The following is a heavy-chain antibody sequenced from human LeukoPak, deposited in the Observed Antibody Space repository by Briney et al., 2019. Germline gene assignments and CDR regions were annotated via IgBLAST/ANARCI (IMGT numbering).Heavy chain of an antibody. J-gene: IGHJ6*03. CDR1: GGSISSNTYY. Sequence: SETLSLTCTVSGGSISSNTYYWGWIRQPPGKGLEWIGEINHSGSTNYNPSLKSRVTISVDTSKNQFSLKLSSVTAADTAVYYCARSSGYRRVYYYYMDVWGKGTTVTVSS. V-gene: IGHV4-39*07. D-gene: IGHD6-13*01. CDR3: ARSSGYRRVYYYYMDV. CDR2: INHSGST.